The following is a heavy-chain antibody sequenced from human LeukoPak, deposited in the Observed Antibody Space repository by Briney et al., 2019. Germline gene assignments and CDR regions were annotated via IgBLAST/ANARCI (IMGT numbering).Heavy chain of an antibody. CDR2: ISGSGGST. CDR3: AKDRDSSGWYPSYFDY. J-gene: IGHJ4*02. CDR1: GFTFSSYA. V-gene: IGHV3-23*01. Sequence: GGSLRLSCAASGFTFSSYAMSWVRQAPGKGLEWVSAISGSGGSTYYADSVKGRFTISRDNSKNTLYLQMNSLRAEDTAVYYCAKDRDSSGWYPSYFDYWGQGTLVTVSP. D-gene: IGHD6-19*01.